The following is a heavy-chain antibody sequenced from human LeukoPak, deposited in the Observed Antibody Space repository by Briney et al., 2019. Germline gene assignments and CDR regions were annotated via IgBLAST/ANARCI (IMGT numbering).Heavy chain of an antibody. V-gene: IGHV3-53*01. Sequence: HPGGSLRLSCAASGVSVSIIYLSWVGPAPAKGLEWGSVIYSGGSTYYADSVKGRFTISRDNSKNTLYLQMNSLRAEDTAVYYCARERPDSSGWYRGYYFDYWGQGTLVTVSS. CDR3: ARERPDSSGWYRGYYFDY. CDR2: IYSGGST. CDR1: GVSVSIIY. J-gene: IGHJ4*02. D-gene: IGHD6-19*01.